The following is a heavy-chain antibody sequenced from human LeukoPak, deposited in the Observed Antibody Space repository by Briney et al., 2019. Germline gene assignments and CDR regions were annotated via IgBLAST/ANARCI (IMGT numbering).Heavy chain of an antibody. J-gene: IGHJ3*01. CDR1: GLTFNSNV. D-gene: IGHD3-22*01. CDR3: ARASTWVPGKDSSGYYYPYAFDL. Sequence: PGGSLRLSGAASGLTFNSNVMHWVRQAPGKGLEWVAVISYDGSDKYYADSVKGRFTISRDNSKNTLYLQMNSLRAEDTAVYYCARASTWVPGKDSSGYYYPYAFDLWGQGTMVTVSS. V-gene: IGHV3-30-3*01. CDR2: ISYDGSDK.